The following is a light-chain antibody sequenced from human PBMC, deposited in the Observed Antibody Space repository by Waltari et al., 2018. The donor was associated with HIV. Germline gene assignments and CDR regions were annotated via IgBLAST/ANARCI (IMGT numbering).Light chain of an antibody. CDR3: QQYKNWPLYT. V-gene: IGKV3-15*01. CDR1: QSVRTN. CDR2: AAS. Sequence: EVVMRHSPATLSVSRGERATLSCRASQSVRTNLSCYQQKPGQAPSRLIYAASTGVTGLPARFSGSGSGTEFTLTISSLQSEDFALYYCQQYKNWPLYTFGPGTTLEI. J-gene: IGKJ2*01.